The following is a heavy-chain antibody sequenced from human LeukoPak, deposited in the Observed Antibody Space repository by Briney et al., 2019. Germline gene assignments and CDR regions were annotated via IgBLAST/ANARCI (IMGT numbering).Heavy chain of an antibody. Sequence: GGSLRLSCAASGFTFSSYDMHWVRHATGKGLEWVSAIGTAGDTYYPGSVKGRFTISRENAKNSLYLQMDSLRAGDTAVYYCARVQGLDFRWYFDLGGRGTLVTVSS. CDR3: ARVQGLDFRWYFDL. CDR2: IGTAGDT. J-gene: IGHJ2*01. CDR1: GFTFSSYD. V-gene: IGHV3-13*01.